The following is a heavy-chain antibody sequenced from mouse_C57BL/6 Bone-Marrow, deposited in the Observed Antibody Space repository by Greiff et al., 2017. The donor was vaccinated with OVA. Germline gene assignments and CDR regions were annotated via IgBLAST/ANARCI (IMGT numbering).Heavy chain of an antibody. D-gene: IGHD1-1*01. Sequence: VQLMESGSELRSPGSSVKLSCKDFDSEVFPIAYMSWVRQQPGHGFEWVGGILPSIGRTIYGEKLEDKATFDADTLSNTAYLELNSLTSEDSAIYYCANYYCRRIHAMDYWGQGTSVTVSS. CDR3: ANYYCRRIHAMDY. V-gene: IGHV15-2*01. CDR2: ILPSIGRT. J-gene: IGHJ4*01. CDR1: DSEVFPIAY.